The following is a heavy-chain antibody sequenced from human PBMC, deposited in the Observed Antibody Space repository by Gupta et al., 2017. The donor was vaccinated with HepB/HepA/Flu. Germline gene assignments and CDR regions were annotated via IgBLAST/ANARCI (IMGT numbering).Heavy chain of an antibody. V-gene: IGHV3-23*01. CDR3: AKHSGVTRIGRYFDS. J-gene: IGHJ4*02. CDR2: LDNSGDYT. CDR1: GFTFRSYA. D-gene: IGHD3-3*01. Sequence: EVQMLESGGGLVPSGGSLRLSCAASGFTFRSYAMSWVRQALGKGLEWVSALDNSGDYTYYADSAKGRFTISRDNSKGTLYLEMNSLTADDTAVYYCAKHSGVTRIGRYFDSWGQGTQVTVSS.